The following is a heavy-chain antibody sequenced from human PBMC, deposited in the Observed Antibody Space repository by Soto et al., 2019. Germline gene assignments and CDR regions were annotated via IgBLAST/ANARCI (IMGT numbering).Heavy chain of an antibody. Sequence: QVQLVQSGAEVKKPGASVQVSCKPSGYRFETYAISWVRQAPGQGLEWMGWIRAYNIDTYYAQKFQDRVTMTTDTSTGTAYMELRSLRSDDTAVYYCARGHEVSIGAMDVLGQGTTVTVSS. J-gene: IGHJ6*02. D-gene: IGHD6-6*01. V-gene: IGHV1-18*01. CDR2: IRAYNIDT. CDR3: ARGHEVSIGAMDV. CDR1: GYRFETYA.